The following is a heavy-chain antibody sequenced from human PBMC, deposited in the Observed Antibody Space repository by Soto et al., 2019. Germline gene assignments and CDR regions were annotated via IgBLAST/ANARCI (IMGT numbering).Heavy chain of an antibody. J-gene: IGHJ4*02. CDR2: INHSGST. CDR1: GGSLSGYY. CDR3: ARNGGRVVEVAGAYFDY. V-gene: IGHV4-34*01. D-gene: IGHD2-15*01. Sequence: SETLSLTCALYGGSLSGYYWSWMRQSPGKGLEWIGEINHSGSTDYTPSLKSRVTMSVDTSKNQFSLRLSSLTAADTAVYYCARNGGRVVEVAGAYFDYWGQGTLV.